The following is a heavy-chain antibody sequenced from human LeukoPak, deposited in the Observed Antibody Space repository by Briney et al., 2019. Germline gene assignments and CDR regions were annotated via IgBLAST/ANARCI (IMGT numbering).Heavy chain of an antibody. CDR2: IYYSGST. J-gene: IGHJ4*02. D-gene: IGHD3-10*01. V-gene: IGHV4-39*01. Sequence: SETLSLTCTVSGGSISSSSYYWGWIRQPSGKGLEWIGSIYYSGSTYYNPSLKSRVTISVDTSKNQYSLKLSSVTAADTAVYYCASIAGGSGSYLSYWGQGTLVTVSS. CDR1: GGSISSSSYY. CDR3: ASIAGGSGSYLSY.